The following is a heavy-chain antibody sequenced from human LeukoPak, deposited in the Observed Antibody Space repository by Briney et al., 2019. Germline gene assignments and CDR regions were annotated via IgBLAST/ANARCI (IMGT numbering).Heavy chain of an antibody. D-gene: IGHD5-24*01. V-gene: IGHV4-61*02. J-gene: IGHJ4*02. CDR2: IYIDGRT. CDR3: ASTTGMAETGLDY. CDR1: GGSITSGSDY. Sequence: PSETLSLTCTVSGGSITSGSDYWTWIRQPAGKGLEWIGRIYIDGRTNYNPSLKSRVSISIDTSRNQFSLRLSSVTAADTAVYYCASTTGMAETGLDYWGQGTLVTVSS.